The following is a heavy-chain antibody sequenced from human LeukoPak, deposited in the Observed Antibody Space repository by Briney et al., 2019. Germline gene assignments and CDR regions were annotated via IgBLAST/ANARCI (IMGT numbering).Heavy chain of an antibody. CDR3: ARGVATKY. CDR1: GASISSTSYY. CDR2: ISYSGSN. D-gene: IGHD5-12*01. V-gene: IGHV4-39*07. Sequence: SETLSLTCTVSGASISSTSYYWGWIRQPPGKGLEWIGSISYSGSNYYNPSLKSRVTMSMDTSKNQFSLKLTSVTAADTAVYYCARGVATKYWGQGTLVIVSS. J-gene: IGHJ4*02.